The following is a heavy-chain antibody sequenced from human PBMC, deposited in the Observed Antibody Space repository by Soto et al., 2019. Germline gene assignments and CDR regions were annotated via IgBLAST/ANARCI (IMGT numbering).Heavy chain of an antibody. CDR1: GFTYSGSA. J-gene: IGHJ3*02. CDR2: IRSKPNSYAT. Sequence: EVQLVESGGGLVQPGGSLKLSCAASGFTYSGSAMHWVRQASGKGLEWVGRIRSKPNSYATAYAASVKGRFIISRDDSKNTAYLQMNSLKIEDTAVYYCTRWELGATYAFDIWGRGTMVTVSS. D-gene: IGHD1-26*01. V-gene: IGHV3-73*01. CDR3: TRWELGATYAFDI.